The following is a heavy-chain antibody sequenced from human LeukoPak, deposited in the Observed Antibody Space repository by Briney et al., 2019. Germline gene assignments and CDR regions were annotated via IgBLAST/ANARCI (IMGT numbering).Heavy chain of an antibody. CDR3: AKGYSSAWFDY. D-gene: IGHD6-19*01. Sequence: GGSLRLSCAASGFTFRSYWMSWVRQAPGKGLEWVANIRQDGSEKYYVDPVKGRFTISRDNAKNSLYLQMNSLRAEDTAVYYCAKGYSSAWFDYWGQGTLVTVSS. CDR2: IRQDGSEK. J-gene: IGHJ4*02. V-gene: IGHV3-7*01. CDR1: GFTFRSYW.